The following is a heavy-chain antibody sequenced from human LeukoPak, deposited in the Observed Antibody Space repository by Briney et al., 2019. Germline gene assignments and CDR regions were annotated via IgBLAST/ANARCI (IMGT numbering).Heavy chain of an antibody. D-gene: IGHD5-24*01. V-gene: IGHV1-46*01. CDR2: INPNGGRT. CDR1: GYTFTGYY. J-gene: IGHJ4*02. CDR3: ARALSIIDGYTLPY. Sequence: ASVKVSCKASGYTFTGYYMHWVRQAPGQGLEWMGFINPNGGRTAYTQNFQGRVTLTGDTSTSTVYMDLSSLRSEDTAVYYCARALSIIDGYTLPYWGPGTLVTVSS.